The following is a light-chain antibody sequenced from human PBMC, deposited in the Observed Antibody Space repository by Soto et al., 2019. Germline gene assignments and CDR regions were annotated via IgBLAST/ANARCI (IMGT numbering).Light chain of an antibody. J-gene: IGKJ1*01. CDR3: QQYGETPRT. CDR2: CAS. CDR1: QGIXSNY. Sequence: GLTKYACTLPWSPGERSSLCWRASQGIXSNYLAGYQQKPGQAPRLLXDCASSRATGSPDRFSGSGSATEFTLTSSRRNPADSVVYYWQQYGETPRTFGQGTKVEIK. V-gene: IGKV3-20*01.